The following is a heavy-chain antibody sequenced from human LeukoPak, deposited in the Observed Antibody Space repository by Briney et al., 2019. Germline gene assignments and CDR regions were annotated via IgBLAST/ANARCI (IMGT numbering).Heavy chain of an antibody. CDR3: ARGNGDSSGYYYTYYFDY. CDR1: GYTFTSYG. D-gene: IGHD3-22*01. CDR2: ISAYNGNT. V-gene: IGHV1-18*01. J-gene: IGHJ4*02. Sequence: VASVKVSCKASGYTFTSYGISWVRQAPGQGLEWMGWISAYNGNTNYAQKLQGRVTMTTDTSTSTAYMELRSLRSDDTAVYYCARGNGDSSGYYYTYYFDYWGQGTLVTVSS.